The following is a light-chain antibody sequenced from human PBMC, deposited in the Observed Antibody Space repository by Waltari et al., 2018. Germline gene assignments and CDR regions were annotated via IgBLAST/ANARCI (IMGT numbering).Light chain of an antibody. Sequence: AVLTQEPSLTVSPGGTVTLTCGSSTGAVTSGHYPYWFQQKPGQAPRTLIYDTSNKHSWTPARFSGSLLGGKAALTLSGAQPEDEAEYYCLLSYSGSRVLFGGGTKLTVL. CDR1: TGAVTSGHY. V-gene: IGLV7-46*01. J-gene: IGLJ2*01. CDR3: LLSYSGSRVL. CDR2: DTS.